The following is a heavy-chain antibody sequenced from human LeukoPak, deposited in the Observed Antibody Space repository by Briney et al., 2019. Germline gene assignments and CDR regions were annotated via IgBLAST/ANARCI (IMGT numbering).Heavy chain of an antibody. CDR2: ISAGGDLT. D-gene: IGHD3-10*01. V-gene: IGHV3-23*01. J-gene: IGHJ3*02. CDR3: AKSLFTSAAGSGRASDI. Sequence: GGSLRLSCAVSGFIFKDFPMTWVRQAPGKGLEWLSGISAGGDLTFHADSLKGRFTISRDNYKNTLYLQMDSLRAEDTAVYYCAKSLFTSAAGSGRASDIWGQGTMVTVPS. CDR1: GFIFKDFP.